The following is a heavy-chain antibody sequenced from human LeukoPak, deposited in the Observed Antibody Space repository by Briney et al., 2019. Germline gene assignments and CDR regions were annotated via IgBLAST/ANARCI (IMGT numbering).Heavy chain of an antibody. CDR3: ATKQWLAPPPDS. CDR1: GFTFSKYW. CDR2: INTDGTVT. V-gene: IGHV3-74*01. Sequence: GGSLRLSCAASGFTFSKYWMLWVRQAPGKGLESVSRINTDGTVTTYADSVKGRFTVSRDSADNTMFLQMNSVRDEDTAVYYCATKQWLAPPPDSWGQGTPVTVSS. D-gene: IGHD6-19*01. J-gene: IGHJ4*02.